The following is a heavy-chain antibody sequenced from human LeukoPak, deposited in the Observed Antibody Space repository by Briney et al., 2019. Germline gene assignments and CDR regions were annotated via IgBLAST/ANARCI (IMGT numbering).Heavy chain of an antibody. CDR3: ARGLLTGRNWYFDL. Sequence: ASVTISCKASGYTFTGYYIHWLRQAPGQGLEWMGWINPHSGGTNYVQNFQGRVTMTRDTSISTVYMELRTLRSDDTAVYFCARGLLTGRNWYFDLWGRGTLVTASS. J-gene: IGHJ2*01. CDR1: GYTFTGYY. CDR2: INPHSGGT. V-gene: IGHV1-2*02. D-gene: IGHD3-9*01.